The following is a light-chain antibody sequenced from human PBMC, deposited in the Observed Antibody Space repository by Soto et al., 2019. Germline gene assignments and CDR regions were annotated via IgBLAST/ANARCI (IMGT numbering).Light chain of an antibody. J-gene: IGKJ4*01. V-gene: IGKV2-40*01. CDR1: QSLLDSDDGNTY. CDR2: MVS. Sequence: DIVMTQTPRSLPVTPGEPAYISCRSSQSLLDSDDGNTYLDWYLQRPGQSPHLLIYMVSYRASGVPDRFSGSGSGTNFTVKIIRVEAADVSIYSCMQRVEFPITFGGGTRVEIK. CDR3: MQRVEFPIT.